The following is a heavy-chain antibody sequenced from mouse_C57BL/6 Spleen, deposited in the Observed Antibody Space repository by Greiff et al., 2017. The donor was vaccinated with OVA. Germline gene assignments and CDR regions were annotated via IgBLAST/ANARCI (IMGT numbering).Heavy chain of an antibody. D-gene: IGHD2-3*01. V-gene: IGHV1-52*01. CDR3: ASKDDGYSWYFDV. J-gene: IGHJ1*03. Sequence: QVQLKQPGAELVRPGSSVKLSCKASGYTFTSYWMHWVKQRPIQGLEWIGNIDPSDSETHYNQKFKDKATLTVDKSSSTAYMQLSSLTSEDSAVYYCASKDDGYSWYFDVWGTGTTVTVSS. CDR2: IDPSDSET. CDR1: GYTFTSYW.